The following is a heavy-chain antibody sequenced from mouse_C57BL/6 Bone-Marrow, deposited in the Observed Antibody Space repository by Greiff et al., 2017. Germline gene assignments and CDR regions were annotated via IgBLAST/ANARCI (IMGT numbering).Heavy chain of an antibody. CDR3: ARDGSSFYWYFDV. V-gene: IGHV1-69*01. Sequence: QVQLKQPGAELVMPGASVKLSCKASGYTFTSYWMHWVKQRPGQGLEWIGEIDPSDSYTNYNQKFKGKSTLTVDKSSSTAYMQLSSLTSEDSAVYYWARDGSSFYWYFDVWGTGTTVTVSS. CDR2: IDPSDSYT. J-gene: IGHJ1*03. D-gene: IGHD1-1*01. CDR1: GYTFTSYW.